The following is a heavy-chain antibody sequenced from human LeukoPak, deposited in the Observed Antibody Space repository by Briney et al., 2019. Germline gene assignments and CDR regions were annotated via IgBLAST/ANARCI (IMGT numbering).Heavy chain of an antibody. J-gene: IGHJ5*02. CDR2: INEDGSTT. V-gene: IGHV3-74*03. CDR1: GFSFSRYW. D-gene: IGHD3-10*01. CDR3: ARGVPPCFDP. Sequence: GGSLRLSCAASGFSFSRYWMHWVRHSPEKGLVWVSRINEDGSTTTYADSVKGRFTISRDNAKNTLHLQMNSLRAEDTAVYYCARGVPPCFDPWGQGTLVTVSS.